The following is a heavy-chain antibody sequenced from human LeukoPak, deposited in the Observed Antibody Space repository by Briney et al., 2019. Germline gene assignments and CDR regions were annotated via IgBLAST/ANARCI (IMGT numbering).Heavy chain of an antibody. V-gene: IGHV1-46*01. D-gene: IGHD4-17*01. CDR1: GYTFTRYY. CDR2: INPSGGST. CDR3: ARDVDYEPYLDAFDT. J-gene: IGHJ3*02. Sequence: ASVKVSCKASGYTFTRYYMNWVRQAPGQGLEWMGIINPSGGSTNYAQKFQGRVTMTTDTSTSTAYMELRSLRSDDTAVYYCARDVDYEPYLDAFDTWGQGTMVTVSS.